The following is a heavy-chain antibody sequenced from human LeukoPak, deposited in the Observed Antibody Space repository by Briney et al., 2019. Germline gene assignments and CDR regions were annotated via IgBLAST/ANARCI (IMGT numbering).Heavy chain of an antibody. Sequence: GGSLRLSCAASGFTFSSYGMHWVRQAPGKGLEWVAFIRYDGSNKYYADSVKGRFTISRDNSKNMLYLQMNSLRAEDTAVYYCARGGRFCSGGDCYGWYFDLWGRGTLVTVSS. J-gene: IGHJ2*01. V-gene: IGHV3-30*02. CDR2: IRYDGSNK. D-gene: IGHD2-21*02. CDR3: ARGGRFCSGGDCYGWYFDL. CDR1: GFTFSSYG.